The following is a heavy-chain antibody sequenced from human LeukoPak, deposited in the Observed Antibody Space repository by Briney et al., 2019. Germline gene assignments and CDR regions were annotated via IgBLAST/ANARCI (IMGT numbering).Heavy chain of an antibody. J-gene: IGHJ3*02. CDR1: GYSFTSCW. CDR2: IYPGDSDT. Sequence: GESLKISCKGSGYSFTSCWIGWVRQMPGKGLEWMGIIYPGDSDTRYSPSFQGQVTISADKSISTACLQWSSLKASDTAMYYCARHVSPAAYTDAFDIWGQGTMVTVSS. D-gene: IGHD2-2*01. CDR3: ARHVSPAAYTDAFDI. V-gene: IGHV5-51*01.